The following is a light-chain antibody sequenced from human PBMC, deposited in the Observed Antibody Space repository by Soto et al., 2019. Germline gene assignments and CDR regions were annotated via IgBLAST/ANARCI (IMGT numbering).Light chain of an antibody. Sequence: DIVMTQSPDSLAVSPGERATINCKSSQSVLYSSNNNNYLAWYQQKPGQPPKLLIYWASTREPGVPDRFSGSGSGPDFTLTISSLQSDDVAVYYCQQYYTTPYTFGQGNNLEIK. CDR2: WAS. CDR3: QQYYTTPYT. J-gene: IGKJ2*01. CDR1: QSVLYSSNNNNY. V-gene: IGKV4-1*01.